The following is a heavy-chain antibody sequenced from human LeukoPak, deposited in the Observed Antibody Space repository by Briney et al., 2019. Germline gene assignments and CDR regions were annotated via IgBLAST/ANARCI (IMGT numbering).Heavy chain of an antibody. D-gene: IGHD1-26*01. J-gene: IGHJ5*02. V-gene: IGHV1-69*05. CDR2: IIPIFGTA. CDR1: GGTFSSYA. CDR3: AREYSGSSGAPWFDP. Sequence: SVKVSCKASGGTFSSYAISWVRQAPGQGLEWMGGIIPIFGTANYAQKFQGRVTITTDESTSTAYMELSSLRSEDTAVYYCAREYSGSSGAPWFDPWGQGTLVTVSS.